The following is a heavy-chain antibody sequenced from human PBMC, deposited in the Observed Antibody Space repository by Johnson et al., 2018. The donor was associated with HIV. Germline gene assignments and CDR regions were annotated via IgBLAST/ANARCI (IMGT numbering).Heavy chain of an antibody. CDR1: GFTFTSYA. CDR3: AKDGGGGYDRAFDI. CDR2: ISYDGNIK. J-gene: IGHJ3*02. D-gene: IGHD5-12*01. V-gene: IGHV3-30-3*01. Sequence: QVQLVESGGGLVQPGRSLRLSCAASGFTFTSYAMHWVRQAPGKGLEWVALISYDGNIKYYADSVKGRFTISRDNSKNTLYLQMNSLRAEDTAVYYCAKDGGGGYDRAFDIWGQGTMVTVSS.